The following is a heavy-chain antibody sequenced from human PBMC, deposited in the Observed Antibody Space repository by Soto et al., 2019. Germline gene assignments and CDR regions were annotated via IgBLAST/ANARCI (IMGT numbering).Heavy chain of an antibody. J-gene: IGHJ4*02. Sequence: GGSLRLSCAASGFTVSSNYMSWVRQAPGKGLEWVSVIYSGGSTYYADSVKGRFTISRDNSKNTLYLQMNSLRAEDTAVYYCARVKGKLRPHYFDYWGQGTLVTSPQ. V-gene: IGHV3-53*01. D-gene: IGHD6-6*01. CDR3: ARVKGKLRPHYFDY. CDR1: GFTVSSNY. CDR2: IYSGGST.